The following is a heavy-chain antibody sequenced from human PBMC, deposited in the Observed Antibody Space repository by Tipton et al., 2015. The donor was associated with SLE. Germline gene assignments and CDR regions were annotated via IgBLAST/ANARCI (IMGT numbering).Heavy chain of an antibody. V-gene: IGHV4-38-2*02. Sequence: TLSLTCTVSGYSISSGYYWGWVRQPPGKGLEWIGSIHHSGNTYYNPSLKSRVIISVDTSKNQFSLKLSSVTAADTAVYYCARDSWTMTTTGGPTDYWGQGTLVTVSS. D-gene: IGHD4-17*01. CDR3: ARDSWTMTTTGGPTDY. CDR2: IHHSGNT. CDR1: GYSISSGYY. J-gene: IGHJ4*02.